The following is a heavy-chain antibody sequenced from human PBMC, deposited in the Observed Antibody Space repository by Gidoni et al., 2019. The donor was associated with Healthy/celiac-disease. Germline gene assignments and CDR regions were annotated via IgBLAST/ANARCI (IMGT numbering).Heavy chain of an antibody. CDR1: GFTFSSYA. J-gene: IGHJ3*02. V-gene: IGHV3-30*04. CDR2: ISYDGSNK. CDR3: ARGDIVVVVARGINAFDI. D-gene: IGHD2-15*01. Sequence: QVQLVESGGGVVQPGRSLRLSCAASGFTFSSYARHWVRQAPGKGLEWVAVISYDGSNKYYADSVKGRFTISRDNSKNTLYLQMNSLRAEDTAVYYCARGDIVVVVARGINAFDIWGQGTMVTVSS.